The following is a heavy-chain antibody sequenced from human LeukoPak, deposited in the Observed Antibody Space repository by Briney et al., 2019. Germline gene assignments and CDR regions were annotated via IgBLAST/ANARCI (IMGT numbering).Heavy chain of an antibody. D-gene: IGHD6-13*01. V-gene: IGHV7-4-1*02. J-gene: IGHJ6*03. CDR3: ATRYGSSHYYYLDV. Sequence: GASVKVSCKASGYTFTSYGISWVRQAPGQGLEWMGWINTNTGNPTYAQGFTGRFVFSLDTSVSAAYLQISSLKAEDTAVYYCATRYGSSHYYYLDVWGKGTMVTVSS. CDR1: GYTFTSYG. CDR2: INTNTGNP.